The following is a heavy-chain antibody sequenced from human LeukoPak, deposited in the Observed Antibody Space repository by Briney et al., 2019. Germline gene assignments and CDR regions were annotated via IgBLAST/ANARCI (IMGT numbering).Heavy chain of an antibody. V-gene: IGHV4-34*01. Sequence: PSETLSLTCAVYGGSFSDYSWSWIRQPPGKGLEWIGEINHSGGTKHNPSLMSRVIMSVDTSKNQFSLKVRSVTAADTAVYYCARTGYYYYYMDVWGKGTTVTVSS. CDR2: INHSGGT. CDR3: ARTGYYYYYMDV. CDR1: GGSFSDYS. J-gene: IGHJ6*03. D-gene: IGHD1-14*01.